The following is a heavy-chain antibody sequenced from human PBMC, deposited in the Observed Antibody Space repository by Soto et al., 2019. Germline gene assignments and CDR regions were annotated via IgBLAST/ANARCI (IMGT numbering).Heavy chain of an antibody. Sequence: EVQLVESGGGLVQPGGSLRLSCAASGFTFSSYWMSWVRQAPGKGLEWVANIKQDGSEKYYVDSVKGRFTISRDNAKNSLYLQMNSLRAEDTAVYYCARLRVGIAVAAGGYYYYMDVWGKGTTVTVSS. D-gene: IGHD6-19*01. CDR1: GFTFSSYW. CDR3: ARLRVGIAVAAGGYYYYMDV. CDR2: IKQDGSEK. J-gene: IGHJ6*03. V-gene: IGHV3-7*01.